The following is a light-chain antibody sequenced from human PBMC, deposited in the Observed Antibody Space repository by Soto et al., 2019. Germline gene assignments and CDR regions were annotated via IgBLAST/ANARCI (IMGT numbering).Light chain of an antibody. CDR1: QGVTTN. CDR3: QPYNNWPFS. Sequence: EIVLTQSPASLSVSPGERVTLSCRAGQGVTTNFAWYQQKSGQSPRLLIYDVSTRATGVTARFSGTGSETDFTLTISGLQSEDSAVYFCQPYNNWPFSFGQGTRLEIK. CDR2: DVS. J-gene: IGKJ5*01. V-gene: IGKV3-15*01.